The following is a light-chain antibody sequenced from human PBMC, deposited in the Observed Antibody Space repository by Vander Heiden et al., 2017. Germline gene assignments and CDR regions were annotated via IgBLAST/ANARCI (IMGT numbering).Light chain of an antibody. CDR3: AAWDDSLNGWV. V-gene: IGLV1-36*01. CDR1: SSNIGINA. CDR2: YDD. J-gene: IGLJ3*02. Sequence: HSVLTQQPSVSEAPSPRVTISCSGSSSNIGINAVNWYQQLPGKAPKLLIYYDDVLPSGVSDRFSGSKSGTSASLAISGLQSEDEADYHCAAWDDSLNGWVFGGGTKLTVL.